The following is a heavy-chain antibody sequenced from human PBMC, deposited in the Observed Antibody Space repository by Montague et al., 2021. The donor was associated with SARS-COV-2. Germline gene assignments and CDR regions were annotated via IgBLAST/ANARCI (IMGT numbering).Heavy chain of an antibody. CDR3: ARGGWGAPGTGRLFDY. V-gene: IGHV6-1*01. CDR2: TYYRSKWYN. CDR1: GDSVANNSAA. J-gene: IGHJ4*02. D-gene: IGHD3-10*01. Sequence: CAISGDSVANNSAAWNWIRQSPSRGLEWLGRTYYRSKWYNDYAVSVKSRIAINPDTSKNQFSLQLSSVTPEDTAVYYCARGGWGAPGTGRLFDYWGQGTLVTVS.